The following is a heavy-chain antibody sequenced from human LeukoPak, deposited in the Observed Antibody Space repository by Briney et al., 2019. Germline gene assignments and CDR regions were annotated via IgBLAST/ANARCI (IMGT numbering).Heavy chain of an antibody. V-gene: IGHV1-2*02. CDR1: GYTLTGYY. D-gene: IGHD1-26*01. CDR2: INPNSGGT. CDR3: ARDIGDYYYYYGMDV. Sequence: ASVKVSCKASGYTLTGYYMHWVRQAPGQGLEWMGWINPNSGGTNYAQKFQGRVTMTRDTSISTAYMELSRLRSDDTAVYYCARDIGDYYYYYGMDVWGQGTTVTVSS. J-gene: IGHJ6*02.